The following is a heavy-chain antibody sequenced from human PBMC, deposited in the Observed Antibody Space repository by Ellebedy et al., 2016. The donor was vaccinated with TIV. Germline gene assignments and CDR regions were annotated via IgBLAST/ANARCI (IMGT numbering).Heavy chain of an antibody. CDR3: ARRYFDY. CDR2: IKQDGSEK. V-gene: IGHV3-7*03. J-gene: IGHJ4*02. Sequence: GGSLRLXXVASGFTFSSYWMSWVRQAPGKGLEWVANIKQDGSEKYYVDSVKGRFTISRDNAKNSLYLQMNSLRAEDTAVYYCARRYFDYWGQGTLVTVSS. CDR1: GFTFSSYW.